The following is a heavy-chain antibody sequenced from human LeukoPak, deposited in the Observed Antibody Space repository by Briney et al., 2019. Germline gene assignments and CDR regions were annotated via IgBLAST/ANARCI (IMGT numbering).Heavy chain of an antibody. CDR2: IYYSGST. V-gene: IGHV4-39*01. D-gene: IGHD3-10*01. Sequence: TASETLSLTCTVSGGSISSSSYYWGWIRQPPGKGPEWIGSIYYSGSTYYNPSLKSRVTISVDTSKNQFSLKLSSVTAADTAVYYCARLYYYGSGSYKYFDYWGQGTLVTVSS. CDR1: GGSISSSSYY. J-gene: IGHJ4*02. CDR3: ARLYYYGSGSYKYFDY.